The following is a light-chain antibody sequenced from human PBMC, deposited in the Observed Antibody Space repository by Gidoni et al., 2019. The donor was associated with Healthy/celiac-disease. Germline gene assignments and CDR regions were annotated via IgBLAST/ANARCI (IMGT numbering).Light chain of an antibody. CDR3: QQYGSSPPYT. V-gene: IGKV3-20*01. J-gene: IGKJ2*01. CDR2: GAS. CDR1: QSVSSSY. Sequence: EIVLTQSPGTLSLSPGERATLSCRASQSVSSSYLAWYQQKPCQAPRLLIYGASSSATGIPDRFSGSGSGTDFTLTISRLDPEDFAVYYCQQYGSSPPYTFXQXTKLEIK.